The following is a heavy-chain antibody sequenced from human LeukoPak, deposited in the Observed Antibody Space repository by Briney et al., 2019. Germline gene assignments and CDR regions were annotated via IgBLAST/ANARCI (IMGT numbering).Heavy chain of an antibody. CDR1: GGSISSGGYY. Sequence: SETLPLTCTVSGGSISSGGYYWSWIRQHPGKGLEWIGYIYYSGSTYYNPSLKSRVTISVDTSKNQFSLKLSSVTAADTAVYYCARSLRRSGPEYFQHWGQGTLVTVSS. J-gene: IGHJ1*01. V-gene: IGHV4-31*03. CDR3: ARSLRRSGPEYFQH. D-gene: IGHD3-3*01. CDR2: IYYSGST.